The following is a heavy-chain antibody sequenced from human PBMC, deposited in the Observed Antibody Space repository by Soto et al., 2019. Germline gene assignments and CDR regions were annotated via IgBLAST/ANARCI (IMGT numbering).Heavy chain of an antibody. CDR3: AREIMPLTNDWYFDL. J-gene: IGHJ2*01. Sequence: SETLSLTCTVSGGSISSYYWSWIRQPPGKGLEWIGYIYYSGSTNYNPSLKSRVTISVDTSKNQFSLKLSSVTAADTAVYYCAREIMPLTNDWYFDLWGRGTLVTVSS. D-gene: IGHD2-8*01. CDR2: IYYSGST. V-gene: IGHV4-59*12. CDR1: GGSISSYY.